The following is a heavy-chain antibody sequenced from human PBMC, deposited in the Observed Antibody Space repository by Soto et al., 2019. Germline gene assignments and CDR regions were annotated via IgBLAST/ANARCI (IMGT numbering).Heavy chain of an antibody. V-gene: IGHV1-8*01. D-gene: IGHD1-1*01. CDR3: ARRAETNGWNGFGADKDYVDF. CDR1: GYTFTSYD. Sequence: QVQLVQSGAEVRKPGASVKVSCEASGYTFTSYDIYWVRQATGQGLEWMGWMNPNTGNSGYAKKFQGRVTMTSDTSISTAHMELSSLRSEDTAVYYCARRAETNGWNGFGADKDYVDFWGQGTLVTVSS. CDR2: MNPNTGNS. J-gene: IGHJ4*02.